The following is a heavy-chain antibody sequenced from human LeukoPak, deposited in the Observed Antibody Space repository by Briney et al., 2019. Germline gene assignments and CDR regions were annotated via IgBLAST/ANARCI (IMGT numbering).Heavy chain of an antibody. Sequence: SQTLSLTCTVSGGSISSGDYYWSWIRQPPGKGLEWIGYIYYSGSTYYNLSLKSRVTISVDTSKNQFSLKLSSVTAADTAVYYCARGIAAAGTNFDYWGQGTLVTVSS. CDR1: GGSISSGDYY. D-gene: IGHD6-13*01. CDR2: IYYSGST. J-gene: IGHJ4*02. V-gene: IGHV4-30-4*01. CDR3: ARGIAAAGTNFDY.